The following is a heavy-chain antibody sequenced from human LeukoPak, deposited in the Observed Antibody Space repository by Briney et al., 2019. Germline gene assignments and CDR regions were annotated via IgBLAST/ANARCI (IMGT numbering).Heavy chain of an antibody. CDR3: VRFIFGSGRPVGFDI. J-gene: IGHJ3*02. CDR2: IHTSGTT. CDR1: GGSISSATYC. Sequence: SETLSLTCTVSGGSISSATYCWSWIRQPAGKGLEWIGHIHTSGTTNYNPSLKSRVTISLGTSKNQFSLKLTSVTAADTAVYYCVRFIFGSGRPVGFDIWGQGTMVTVSS. D-gene: IGHD3-10*01. V-gene: IGHV4-61*09.